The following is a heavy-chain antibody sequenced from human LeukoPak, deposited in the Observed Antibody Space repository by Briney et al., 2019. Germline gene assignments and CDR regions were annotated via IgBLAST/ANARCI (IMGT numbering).Heavy chain of an antibody. V-gene: IGHV1-69*13. D-gene: IGHD3-10*01. CDR2: IIPIFGTA. CDR3: ASASHITMLRGANDY. Sequence: ASVKVSCKASGGTFSSYTFSWVRQAPGQGLEWMGGIIPIFGTANYAQKFQGRVTITADESTSTAYMELSSLRSDDTAVYYCASASHITMLRGANDYWGQGTLVTVSS. J-gene: IGHJ4*02. CDR1: GGTFSSYT.